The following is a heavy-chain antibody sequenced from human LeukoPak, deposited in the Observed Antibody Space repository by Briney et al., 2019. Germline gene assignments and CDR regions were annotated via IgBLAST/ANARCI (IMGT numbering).Heavy chain of an antibody. CDR1: GFTFSSYG. CDR3: VRGYYDSSGYYQY. D-gene: IGHD3-22*01. Sequence: GGSLRLSCAASGFTFSSYGMHWVRQAPGKGLEWVAVIWYDGSNKYYADSVKGRFTISRDNSKNTLYLQMNSLRAEDTAVYYCVRGYYDSSGYYQYWGQGTLVTVSS. CDR2: IWYDGSNK. V-gene: IGHV3-33*01. J-gene: IGHJ4*02.